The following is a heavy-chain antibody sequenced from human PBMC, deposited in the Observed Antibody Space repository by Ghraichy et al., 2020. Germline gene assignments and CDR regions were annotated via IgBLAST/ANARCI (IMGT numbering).Heavy chain of an antibody. CDR2: IYYSGST. J-gene: IGHJ4*02. V-gene: IGHV4-30-4*01. CDR3: ARTSRFLERSLGFDY. D-gene: IGHD3-3*01. CDR1: GGSVNSGDYY. Sequence: SETLSLTCTVSGGSVNSGDYYWSWIRQPSGKGLEWIGYIYYSGSTYYNPSLKSRVTISVDMSKKQFSLKLSSVTAADTAVYYCARTSRFLERSLGFDYWGRGTLVTVSS.